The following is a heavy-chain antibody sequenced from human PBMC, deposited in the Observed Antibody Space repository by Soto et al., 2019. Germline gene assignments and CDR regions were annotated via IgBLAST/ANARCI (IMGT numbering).Heavy chain of an antibody. Sequence: SETLSLTXAVSGVSISSGNWWTWVRQSPQRGLEYIGEIFHDGTANYYPSFERRVAISVDTSKNQFSLKLTSVTAAGTAIYFCARLVYDTRLNYMYFDFWGQGTLVTVSS. D-gene: IGHD3-10*01. J-gene: IGHJ4*02. CDR3: ARLVYDTRLNYMYFDF. CDR2: IFHDGTA. CDR1: GVSISSGNW. V-gene: IGHV4-4*02.